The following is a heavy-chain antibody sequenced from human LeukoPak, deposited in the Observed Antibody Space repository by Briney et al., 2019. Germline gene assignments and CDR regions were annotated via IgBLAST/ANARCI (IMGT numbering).Heavy chain of an antibody. CDR1: GFTFSGYW. Sequence: GGSLRLSCAASGFTFSGYWMHWVRQAPGKGLVWVSHINSVESSTSYADSVKGRFTISRDNAKNTLYLGMNSLRAEDTAVYYCARGSSGGTFGYWGQGTLVTVSS. CDR2: INSVESST. D-gene: IGHD3-3*02. CDR3: ARGSSGGTFGY. V-gene: IGHV3-74*01. J-gene: IGHJ4*02.